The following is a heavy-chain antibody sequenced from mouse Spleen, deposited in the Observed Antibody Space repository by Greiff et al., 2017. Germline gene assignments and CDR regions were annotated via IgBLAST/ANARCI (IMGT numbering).Heavy chain of an antibody. D-gene: IGHD1-1*01. CDR2: IYPGDGDT. Sequence: VQLHQSGPELVKPGASVKISCKASGYAFSSSWMNWVKQRPGKGLEWIGRIYPGDGDTNYNGKFKGKATLTADKSSSTAYMQLSSLTSEDSAVYFCARFTTVVARYFDVWGAGTTVTVSS. J-gene: IGHJ1*01. CDR3: ARFTTVVARYFDV. CDR1: GYAFSSSW. V-gene: IGHV1-82*01.